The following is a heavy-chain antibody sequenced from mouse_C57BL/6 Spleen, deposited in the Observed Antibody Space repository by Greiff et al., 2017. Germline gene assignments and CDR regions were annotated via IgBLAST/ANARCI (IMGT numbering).Heavy chain of an antibody. CDR3: ERDTGNWYFDV. CDR1: GFTFSDYY. V-gene: IGHV5-16*01. J-gene: IGHJ1*03. Sequence: EVMLVESEGGLVQPGSSLKLSCTASGFTFSDYYMAWVRQVPEKGLEWVANIIYDGSSTYYLASLKSRFIISRDNAKNILYLQMSSLKSEDTATYYCERDTGNWYFDVWGTGTTVTVSS. CDR2: IIYDGSST.